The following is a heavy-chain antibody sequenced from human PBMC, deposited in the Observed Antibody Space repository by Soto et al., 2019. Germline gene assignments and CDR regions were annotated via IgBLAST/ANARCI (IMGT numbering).Heavy chain of an antibody. CDR1: GGSVSSGSYY. Sequence: PSETLSLTCTVSGGSVSSGSYYWSWIRQPPGKGLEWIGYIYYSGSTNYNPSLKSRVTISVDTSKNQFSLKLSSVTAADTAVYYCARDRVPYSGSHNWFDPWGQGTLVTVSS. J-gene: IGHJ5*02. CDR3: ARDRVPYSGSHNWFDP. V-gene: IGHV4-61*01. CDR2: IYYSGST. D-gene: IGHD1-26*01.